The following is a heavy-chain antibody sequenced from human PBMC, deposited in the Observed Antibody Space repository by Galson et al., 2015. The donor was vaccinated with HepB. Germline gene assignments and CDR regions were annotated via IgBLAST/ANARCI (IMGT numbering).Heavy chain of an antibody. D-gene: IGHD2-15*01. CDR2: INRDGSGT. J-gene: IGHJ5*01. Sequence: SLRLSCAASGFTFSSHWMHWVRRAPGQGLVWVSRINRDGSGTAYADSVKGRFTISRDNAKNTVYLQMNSLRAEDTALYFCARDPEARVLAVGGNWFDSWGQGIMVTVSS. V-gene: IGHV3-74*01. CDR3: ARDPEARVLAVGGNWFDS. CDR1: GFTFSSHW.